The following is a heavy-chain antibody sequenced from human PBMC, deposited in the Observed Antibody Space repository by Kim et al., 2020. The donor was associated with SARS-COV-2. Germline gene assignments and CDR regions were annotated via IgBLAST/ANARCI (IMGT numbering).Heavy chain of an antibody. J-gene: IGHJ4*02. CDR2: ISGSGGST. Sequence: GGSLRLSCAASGFTFSIYAMSWVRQAPGKGLEWVSAISGSGGSTYYADSVKGRFTISRDNSKNTLYLQMNSLRAEDTAVYYCAKVIGGWGAAAGIDYWGQGTLVTVSS. V-gene: IGHV3-23*01. CDR3: AKVIGGWGAAAGIDY. D-gene: IGHD6-13*01. CDR1: GFTFSIYA.